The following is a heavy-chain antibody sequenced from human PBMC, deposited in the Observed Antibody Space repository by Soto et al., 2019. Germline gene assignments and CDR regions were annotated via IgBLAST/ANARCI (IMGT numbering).Heavy chain of an antibody. Sequence: GGSLRLSCEASGFTFSSYSLSWVRQAPGKGLEWVAYISSSGTTIYYADSVKGRFTISRDNGKNSLYLQMNGLRDDDTAVYYCARGAAAGTSRFDYWGQGTLVTVSS. CDR3: ARGAAAGTSRFDY. CDR1: GFTFSSYS. D-gene: IGHD6-25*01. J-gene: IGHJ4*02. V-gene: IGHV3-48*02. CDR2: ISSSGTTI.